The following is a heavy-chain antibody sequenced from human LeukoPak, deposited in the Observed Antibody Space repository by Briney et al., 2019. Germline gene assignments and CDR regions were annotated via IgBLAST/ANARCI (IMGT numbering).Heavy chain of an antibody. D-gene: IGHD6-19*01. CDR3: AKEVAVAGTRAGYLDY. Sequence: GGSLRLSCAASGFTFSSYAMSWVRQAPGKGLEWVSAISGSGGSTYYADSVKGRFTISRDNSKNTLYLQMNSLRAEDTAVYYCAKEVAVAGTRAGYLDYWGQGTLVTVSS. J-gene: IGHJ4*02. V-gene: IGHV3-23*01. CDR2: ISGSGGST. CDR1: GFTFSSYA.